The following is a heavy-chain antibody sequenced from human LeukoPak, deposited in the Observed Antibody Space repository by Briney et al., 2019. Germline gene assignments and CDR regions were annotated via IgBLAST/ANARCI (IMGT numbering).Heavy chain of an antibody. CDR1: GGSISSSSYY. V-gene: IGHV4-39*07. CDR3: ARDAKYYFGSRTYFFFEY. Sequence: SETLSLTCTVSGGSISSSSYYWGWIRQPPGKGLEWIGSIYYSGTTHYNPSLKSRVTISVDTSKNQFSLKLSSVTAADTAIYYCARDAKYYFGSRTYFFFEYWGQGTLLTVSS. D-gene: IGHD3-10*01. CDR2: IYYSGTT. J-gene: IGHJ4*02.